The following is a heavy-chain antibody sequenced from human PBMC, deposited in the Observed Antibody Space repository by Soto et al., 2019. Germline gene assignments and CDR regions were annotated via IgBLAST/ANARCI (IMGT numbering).Heavy chain of an antibody. V-gene: IGHV3-15*07. D-gene: IGHD2-2*01. CDR2: VKSKTDGGTT. CDR3: ITKVYEDIVVVPAANVRWFDP. Sequence: GGSLRLSCAASGFTFSYAWMNWVRQAPGKGLEWVGRVKSKTDGGTTDYAAPVKGRFTISRDDSKNTLYLQMNSLKTEDTAVYYCITKVYEDIVVVPAANVRWFDPWGQGTLVTVSS. J-gene: IGHJ5*02. CDR1: GFTFSYAW.